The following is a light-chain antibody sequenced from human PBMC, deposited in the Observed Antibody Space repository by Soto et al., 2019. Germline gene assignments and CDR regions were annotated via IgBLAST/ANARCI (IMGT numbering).Light chain of an antibody. CDR1: SSDVGGYNY. CDR2: DVS. CDR3: SSYKGGSTPYV. J-gene: IGLJ1*01. Sequence: QSVLTQPASVSGSPGQSITLSCTGTSSDVGGYNYVSWYQQHPGKAPRLMIYDVSDRPSGVSNRFSGSKSGNTASLTISGLQTEDEADYYCSSYKGGSTPYVFGTGTKVTVL. V-gene: IGLV2-14*01.